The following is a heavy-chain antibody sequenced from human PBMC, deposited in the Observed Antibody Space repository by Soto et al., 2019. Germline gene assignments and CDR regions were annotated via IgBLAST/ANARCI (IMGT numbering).Heavy chain of an antibody. J-gene: IGHJ5*02. CDR3: ARSTYSSSSLDWLDP. CDR2: IYYSGST. D-gene: IGHD6-6*01. Sequence: LSLTCSVSGGSITSVDHYWSWIRQPPGKGLEWIGYIYYSGSTYYNPSLKSRVTISIETSRNQFSLKLSSVTAADTAVYYCARSTYSSSSLDWLDPWGQGMLVTVSS. CDR1: GGSITSVDHY. V-gene: IGHV4-30-4*01.